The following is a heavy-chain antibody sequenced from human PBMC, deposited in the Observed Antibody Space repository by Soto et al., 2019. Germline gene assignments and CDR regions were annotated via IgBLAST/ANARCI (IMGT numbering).Heavy chain of an antibody. D-gene: IGHD3-22*01. J-gene: IGHJ4*02. Sequence: ASVKVSCKASGYTFTSYYMNWLRQAPGQGLEWMGWINPYDGNRNFAQKFEDRVTMTTATSTNTVFLELRSLKSDDTAIYYCARDRLRGYDSSGFYSWGQGTMVTVSS. V-gene: IGHV1-18*04. CDR2: INPYDGNR. CDR1: GYTFTSYY. CDR3: ARDRLRGYDSSGFYS.